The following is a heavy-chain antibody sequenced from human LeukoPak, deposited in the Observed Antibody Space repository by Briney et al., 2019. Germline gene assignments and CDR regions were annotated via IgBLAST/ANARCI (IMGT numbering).Heavy chain of an antibody. V-gene: IGHV1-18*01. CDR1: GYTFTSYG. CDR2: ISAYNGNT. Sequence: ASVKVSCKASGYTFTSYGISWVRQAPGQGLEWMGWISAYNGNTNYAQKLQGRVTMTTDTSTSTAYMELRSLGSDDTAVYYCARVGPGIAAAGTYYYYYMDVWGKGTTVTVSS. CDR3: ARVGPGIAAAGTYYYYYMDV. D-gene: IGHD6-13*01. J-gene: IGHJ6*03.